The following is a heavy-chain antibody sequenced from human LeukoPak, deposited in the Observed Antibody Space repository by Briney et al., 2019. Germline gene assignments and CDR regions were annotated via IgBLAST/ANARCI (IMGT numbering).Heavy chain of an antibody. V-gene: IGHV4-59*08. CDR2: IYYSGGT. J-gene: IGHJ4*02. D-gene: IGHD4-23*01. CDR1: GRSISSYY. Sequence: SETLSLTCTVSGRSISSYYWSWVRQPPGKGLEWVGDIYYSGGTNYNRSLKSGVSISVDTSKNQFSLKLSSGTAADRAVYYCARTGGGNSGIIDYWGQGNLVTVSS. CDR3: ARTGGGNSGIIDY.